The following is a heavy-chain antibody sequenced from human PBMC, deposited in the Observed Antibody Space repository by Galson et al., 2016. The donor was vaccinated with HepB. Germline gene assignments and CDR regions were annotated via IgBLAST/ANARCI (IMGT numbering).Heavy chain of an antibody. CDR3: AKEGTIFGAVPYGMDV. D-gene: IGHD3-3*01. Sequence: LRLSCAASEFTFSSYVMSWVRQAPGKGLEWGSTISGNGGSTYYADSVKGRFTISRDNSKNTLDLQMNSLRAEDTAVYYCAKEGTIFGAVPYGMDVWGQGTTVTVSS. CDR1: EFTFSSYV. V-gene: IGHV3-23*01. J-gene: IGHJ6*02. CDR2: ISGNGGST.